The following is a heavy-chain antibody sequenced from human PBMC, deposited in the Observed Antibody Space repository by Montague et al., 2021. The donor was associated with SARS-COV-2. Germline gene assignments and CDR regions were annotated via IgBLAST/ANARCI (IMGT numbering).Heavy chain of an antibody. CDR1: GFTFSSYE. D-gene: IGHD3-22*01. CDR2: ISSSGSTI. V-gene: IGHV3-48*03. J-gene: IGHJ6*02. CDR3: ARVLVVTYYGMDV. Sequence: SLRLSCAASGFTFSSYEMNWVRQAPGKGLEWVSYISSSGSTIYYADSVKGRFTISRDNGKNSLYLQMNSLRAEDTAVYYCARVLVVTYYGMDVWGQGTTVTVSS.